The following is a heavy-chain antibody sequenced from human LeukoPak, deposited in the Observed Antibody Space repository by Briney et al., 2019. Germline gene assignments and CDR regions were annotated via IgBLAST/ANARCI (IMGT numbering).Heavy chain of an antibody. CDR1: GYTFTGYY. Sequence: ASVKVSCKASGYTFTGYYMHWVRQAPGQGLERMGWINPNSGGTNYAQKFQGRVAMTRDTSISTAYMELSRLRSDDTAVYYCAREALTIAAWFDPWGQGTLVTVSS. V-gene: IGHV1-2*02. D-gene: IGHD3-3*01. J-gene: IGHJ5*02. CDR2: INPNSGGT. CDR3: AREALTIAAWFDP.